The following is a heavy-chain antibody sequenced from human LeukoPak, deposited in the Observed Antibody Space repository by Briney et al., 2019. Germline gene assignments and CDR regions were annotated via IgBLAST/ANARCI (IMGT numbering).Heavy chain of an antibody. Sequence: PSETLSLTCTVSGGSISSGGYYWNWIRQYPGKDLEWVGYIYYSGSTYYNPSLQSRVTISLDTSNNQFSLKLSSVTAADTAVYYCARLSGGGYFDYWGQGTLVTVSS. CDR3: ARLSGGGYFDY. V-gene: IGHV4-31*03. CDR1: GGSISSGGYY. CDR2: IYYSGST. J-gene: IGHJ4*02. D-gene: IGHD3-10*01.